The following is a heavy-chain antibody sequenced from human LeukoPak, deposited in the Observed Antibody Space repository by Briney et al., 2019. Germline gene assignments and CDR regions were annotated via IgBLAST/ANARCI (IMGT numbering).Heavy chain of an antibody. CDR2: ISGSGGST. CDR1: GFTFSSYS. J-gene: IGHJ3*02. Sequence: GGSLRLSCAASGFTFSSYSMNWVRQAPGKGLEWVSGISGSGGSTFYADYVKGRFTISRDNSKNTLYLQMNGLRVEDTAIYYCVREGPRGLAFDIWGQGTMVTVSS. V-gene: IGHV3-23*01. CDR3: VREGPRGLAFDI.